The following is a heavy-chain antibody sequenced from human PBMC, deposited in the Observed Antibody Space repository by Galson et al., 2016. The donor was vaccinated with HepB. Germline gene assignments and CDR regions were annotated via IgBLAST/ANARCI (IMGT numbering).Heavy chain of an antibody. CDR2: INPNSGGT. CDR3: RMGGLSPLDY. Sequence: SVKVSCKGSGYIFSGFYMHWVRQAPGQGLEWMGRINPNSGGTNYAENFQGRVTLTRDTSIDTAYMELSSLTSDDTAVYYCRMGGLSPLDYWGQGTLVTVSS. J-gene: IGHJ4*02. CDR1: GYIFSGFY. V-gene: IGHV1-2*02. D-gene: IGHD3-16*02.